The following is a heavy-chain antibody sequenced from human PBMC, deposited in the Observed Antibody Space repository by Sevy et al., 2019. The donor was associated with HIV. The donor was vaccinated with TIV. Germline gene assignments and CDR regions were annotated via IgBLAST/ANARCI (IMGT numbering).Heavy chain of an antibody. V-gene: IGHV3-23*01. CDR2: ISGSGGST. CDR3: AKDVSIAVAGIGTTFDP. CDR1: GFTFSSYA. Sequence: GGSLRLSCAASGFTFSSYAMSWVRQAPGKGLEWVSAISGSGGSTYYADSVKGRFTISRDNSKNTLYLQMNSLRAEDTAVYYCAKDVSIAVAGIGTTFDPWGQGTLVTVSS. J-gene: IGHJ5*02. D-gene: IGHD6-19*01.